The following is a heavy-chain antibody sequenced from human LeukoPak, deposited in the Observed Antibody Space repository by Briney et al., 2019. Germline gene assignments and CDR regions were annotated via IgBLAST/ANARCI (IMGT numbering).Heavy chain of an antibody. V-gene: IGHV1-8*01. J-gene: IGHJ4*02. CDR1: GYTFTSYD. CDR3: ARGRIQLWTNDY. D-gene: IGHD5-18*01. CDR2: MNPNSGNT. Sequence: ASVKVSCKASGYTFTSYDINWVRQATGQGLECMGWMNPNSGNTGYAQKFQGRVTMTRNTSISTAYMELSSLRSEDTAVYYCARGRIQLWTNDYWGQGTLVTVSS.